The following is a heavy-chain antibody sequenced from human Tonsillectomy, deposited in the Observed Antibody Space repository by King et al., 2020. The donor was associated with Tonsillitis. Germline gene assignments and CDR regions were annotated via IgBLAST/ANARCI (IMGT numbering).Heavy chain of an antibody. Sequence: VQLVESGGGVVQPGRSLRLSCAASGFTFSSYAIHWVRQAPGKGLELVAVISYDGTNKYYGDSVKGRFTISRDDSKNTLYLQMNSLRLEDTAVYYCAVIVPAAIPDYWGQGTLVTVSS. D-gene: IGHD2-2*01. CDR1: GFTFSSYA. J-gene: IGHJ4*02. CDR3: AVIVPAAIPDY. CDR2: ISYDGTNK. V-gene: IGHV3-30-3*01.